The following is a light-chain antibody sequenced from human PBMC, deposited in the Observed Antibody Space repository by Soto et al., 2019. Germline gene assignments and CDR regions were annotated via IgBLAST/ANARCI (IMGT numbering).Light chain of an antibody. Sequence: QSALTQPASVSGSPGQSITISCTGTSSDVGTYNFVSWYRQHPVKAPILIIFDVSSRPSGISNRFSGSKSGNTASLTISGVLAADEADYYCSSYTNSDTVIFGGGTKVTVL. CDR3: SSYTNSDTVI. V-gene: IGLV2-14*01. J-gene: IGLJ2*01. CDR1: SSDVGTYNF. CDR2: DVS.